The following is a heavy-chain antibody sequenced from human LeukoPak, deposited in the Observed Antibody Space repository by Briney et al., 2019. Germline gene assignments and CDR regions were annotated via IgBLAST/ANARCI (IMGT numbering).Heavy chain of an antibody. D-gene: IGHD3-10*01. CDR2: INPNSGGT. Sequence: ASVKVSCKASGYTFTGYYMHWVRQAPGQGLEWMGWINPNSGGTNHAQKFQGRVTMTRDTSISTAYMELSRLRSDDTAVYYCARKIYGSGSYYDYWGQGTLVTVSS. CDR3: ARKIYGSGSYYDY. J-gene: IGHJ4*02. CDR1: GYTFTGYY. V-gene: IGHV1-2*02.